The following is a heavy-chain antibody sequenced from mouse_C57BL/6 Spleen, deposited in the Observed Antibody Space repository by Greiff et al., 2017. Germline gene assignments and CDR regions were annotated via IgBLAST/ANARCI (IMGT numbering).Heavy chain of an antibody. Sequence: EVKLLESGGGLVQPKGSLKLSCAASGFSFNTYAMNWVRQAPGKGLEWVARIRSKSNNYATYYADSVKDRFTISRDDSESMLYLQMNNLKTEDTAMYYCVRQDYYGSSDYWGQGTTLTVSS. J-gene: IGHJ2*01. CDR2: IRSKSNNYAT. CDR3: VRQDYYGSSDY. V-gene: IGHV10-1*01. D-gene: IGHD1-1*01. CDR1: GFSFNTYA.